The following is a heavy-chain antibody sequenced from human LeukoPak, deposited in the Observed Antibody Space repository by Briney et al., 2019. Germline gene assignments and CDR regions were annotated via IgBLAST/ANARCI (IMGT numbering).Heavy chain of an antibody. V-gene: IGHV4-59*01. Sequence: SETLSLTCTVSGGSISSYYWSWIRQPPGKGLEWIGYIYYSGSTNYNTSLKSRVTISVDTSKNQFSLKLSSVTAADTAVYYCARVPYSSSSPAFDYWGQGTLVTVSS. J-gene: IGHJ4*02. CDR3: ARVPYSSSSPAFDY. CDR2: IYYSGST. CDR1: GGSISSYY. D-gene: IGHD6-6*01.